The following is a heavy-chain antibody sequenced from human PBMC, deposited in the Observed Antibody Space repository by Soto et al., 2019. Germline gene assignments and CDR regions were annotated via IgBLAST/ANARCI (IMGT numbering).Heavy chain of an antibody. CDR3: ARVRDSFGLDV. CDR1: GGSITGAYY. V-gene: IGHV4-31*03. CDR2: IHYRGST. Sequence: SETLSLTCRLSGGSITGAYYWNWIRQHPGKGLEWIGSIHYRGSTYYNPSLKTRITISLDRSNNQFSLNLSSVTAADTAVYYCARVRDSFGLDVWGQGTTVTVSS. J-gene: IGHJ6*02. D-gene: IGHD2-15*01.